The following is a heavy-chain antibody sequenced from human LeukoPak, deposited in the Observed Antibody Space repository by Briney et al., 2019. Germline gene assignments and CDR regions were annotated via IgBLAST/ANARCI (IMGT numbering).Heavy chain of an antibody. CDR3: AREGVAAAGTWFDY. V-gene: IGHV1-69*13. Sequence: SVKVSCKASGYTFTGYYMHWVRQAPGQGLEWMGGIIPIFGTANYAQKFQGRVTITADESTSTAYMELSSLRSEDTAVYYCAREGVAAAGTWFDYWGQGTLVTVSS. CDR2: IIPIFGTA. D-gene: IGHD6-13*01. J-gene: IGHJ4*02. CDR1: GYTFTGYY.